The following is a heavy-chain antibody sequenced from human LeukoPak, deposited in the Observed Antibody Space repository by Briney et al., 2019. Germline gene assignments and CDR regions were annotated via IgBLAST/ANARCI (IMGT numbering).Heavy chain of an antibody. CDR3: ARVGVTRQQLFDY. CDR1: GGSISSGGHY. Sequence: SETLSLTCTVSGGSISSGGHYWSWIRQHPGKGLEWIGYIYYSGSTYYNPSLKSRVTISVDTSKNQFSLKLSSVTAADTAVYYCARVGVTRQQLFDYWGQGTLVTVSS. D-gene: IGHD6-13*01. V-gene: IGHV4-31*03. J-gene: IGHJ4*02. CDR2: IYYSGST.